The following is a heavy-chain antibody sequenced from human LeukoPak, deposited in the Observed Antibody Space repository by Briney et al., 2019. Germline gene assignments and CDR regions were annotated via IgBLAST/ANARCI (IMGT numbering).Heavy chain of an antibody. J-gene: IGHJ4*02. D-gene: IGHD3-3*01. CDR3: ARGSDFWSRQFDY. CDR1: GGSFSGYY. CDR2: INHSGST. Sequence: NPSETLSLTCAVYGGSFSGYYWSWIRQPPGKGLEWIGEINHSGSTNYNPSLKSRVTISVDTSKNQFSLKLSSVTAADTAVYYCARGSDFWSRQFDYWGQGTLVTVSS. V-gene: IGHV4-34*01.